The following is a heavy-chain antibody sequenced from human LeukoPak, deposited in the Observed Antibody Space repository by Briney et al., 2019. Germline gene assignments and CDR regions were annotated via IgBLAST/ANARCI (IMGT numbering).Heavy chain of an antibody. CDR2: INAGNGNT. D-gene: IGHD6-13*01. Sequence: AASVKVSCKASGYTFTSYAMHWVRQAPGQRLEWMGWINAGNGNTKYSQKFQGRVTITRDTSASAAYMELSSLRSEDTAVYYCARMGSSWGWYNWFDPWGQGTLVTVPS. J-gene: IGHJ5*02. CDR1: GYTFTSYA. V-gene: IGHV1-3*01. CDR3: ARMGSSWGWYNWFDP.